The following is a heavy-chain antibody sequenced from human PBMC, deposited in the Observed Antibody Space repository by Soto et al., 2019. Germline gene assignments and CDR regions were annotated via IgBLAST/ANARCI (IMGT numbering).Heavy chain of an antibody. D-gene: IGHD6-6*01. CDR3: ASSSALWRGMDA. V-gene: IGHV3-23*01. CDR2: ISASGGSA. CDR1: GFRCSSYA. J-gene: IGHJ6*02. Sequence: GGSLRLSCAAPGFRCSSYAMSWVRQAPGQGPEWLSVISASGGSAYYAESVRGRFTISRDNSKNTLYLQMKSLGAEDTAVYYCASSSALWRGMDAWGQGTTVTVSS.